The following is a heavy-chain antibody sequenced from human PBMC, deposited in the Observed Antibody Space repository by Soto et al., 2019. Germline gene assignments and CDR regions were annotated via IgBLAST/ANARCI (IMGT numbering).Heavy chain of an antibody. Sequence: GGSLRLSCAASGFTFSSYGMHWVRQAPGKGLEWVAVISYDGSNKYYADSVKGRFTISRDNSKNTLYLQMNSLRAEDTAVYYCAKDRHSGYDFGANWFDPWGQGTLVTVSS. CDR3: AKDRHSGYDFGANWFDP. V-gene: IGHV3-30*18. CDR1: GFTFSSYG. J-gene: IGHJ5*02. CDR2: ISYDGSNK. D-gene: IGHD5-12*01.